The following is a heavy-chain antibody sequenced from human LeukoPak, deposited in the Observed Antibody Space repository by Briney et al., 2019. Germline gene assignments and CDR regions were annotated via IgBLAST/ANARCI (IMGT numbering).Heavy chain of an antibody. D-gene: IGHD3-9*01. J-gene: IGHJ3*02. V-gene: IGHV4-61*03. CDR1: GGSISSGGYS. CDR3: ARGLIDIDAFDI. CDR2: IYYSGST. Sequence: SETLSLTCAVSGGSISSGGYSWSWIRQPPGMGLEWIGYIYYSGSTNYNPSLKSRVTISVDTSKNHFSLKLSSVTAADTAVYYCARGLIDIDAFDIWGQGTMVTVSS.